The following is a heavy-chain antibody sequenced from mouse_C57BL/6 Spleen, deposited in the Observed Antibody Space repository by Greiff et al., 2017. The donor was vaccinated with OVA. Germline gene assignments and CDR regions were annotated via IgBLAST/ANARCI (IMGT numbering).Heavy chain of an antibody. J-gene: IGHJ4*01. CDR3: ARSGLRPNAMDY. Sequence: QVQLQQSGAELVKPGASVKISCKASGYAFSSYWMNWVKQRPGKGLEWIGQIYPGDGDTNYNGKFKGKATLTADKSSSTAYLQLSSLTSEDSAVYFCARSGLRPNAMDYWGQGTSVTVSS. CDR1: GYAFSSYW. V-gene: IGHV1-80*01. CDR2: IYPGDGDT.